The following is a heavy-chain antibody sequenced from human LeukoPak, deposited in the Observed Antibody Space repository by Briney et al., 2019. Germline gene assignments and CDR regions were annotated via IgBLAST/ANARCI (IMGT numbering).Heavy chain of an antibody. CDR2: IWYDGSNK. J-gene: IGHJ4*02. CDR3: ATDRATQYFDY. D-gene: IGHD2-15*01. CDR1: GITFRSYG. Sequence: QTGGSLRLSCAASGITFRSYGMHRVRQAPGKGLEWVAFIWYDGSNKYYADSVKGRFTISRDNSRNTLFLQMNSLRAEDTAVYYCATDRATQYFDYWGQGTLVSVSS. V-gene: IGHV3-30*02.